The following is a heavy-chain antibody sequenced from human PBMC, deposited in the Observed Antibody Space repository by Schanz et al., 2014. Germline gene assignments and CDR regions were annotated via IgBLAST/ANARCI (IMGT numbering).Heavy chain of an antibody. J-gene: IGHJ1*01. Sequence: QLRVQESGPGLVKPSETLSLTCPVSGGSVRSNTYFWAWIRQPPGKGLEWIGSISYGGSTYSNPSLKIRVPIPGDPSGPNFPLTLISVTAADSGIYYCASQLVMTSGQYFHHWGHGTLAIVSS. CDR2: ISYGGST. V-gene: IGHV4-39*02. CDR1: GGSVRSNTYF. CDR3: ASQLVMTSGQYFHH. D-gene: IGHD1-1*01.